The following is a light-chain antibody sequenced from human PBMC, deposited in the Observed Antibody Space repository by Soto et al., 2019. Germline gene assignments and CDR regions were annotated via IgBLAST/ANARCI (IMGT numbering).Light chain of an antibody. CDR1: HDISNY. CDR3: QKHNTVPLT. Sequence: DVQMTQSPSSLSASVGDRVTITCRASHDISNYVAWLYQKPGKAPKLLIYAASTLQPGVPSRFSGGGSGVDFTLTISSLQPEDVATYYCQKHNTVPLTFGPGTKVDIK. V-gene: IGKV1-27*01. CDR2: AAS. J-gene: IGKJ3*01.